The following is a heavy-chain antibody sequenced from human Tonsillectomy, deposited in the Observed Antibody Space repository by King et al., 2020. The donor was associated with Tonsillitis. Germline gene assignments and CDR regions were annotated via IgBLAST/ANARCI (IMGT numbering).Heavy chain of an antibody. Sequence: QLQESGPGLVKPSETLSLTCTVSGYSISSGSYWTWIRQPPGRGLEWIASIRHTGTTYYNPSLKSRVTISSDTSKNQFSLKLTSVTAADTAVYNCGRGAGRGVAHVWGPGKRVTVSS. CDR1: GYSISSGSY. J-gene: IGHJ3*01. CDR2: IRHTGTT. CDR3: GRGAGRGVAHV. V-gene: IGHV4-38-2*02. D-gene: IGHD6-19*01.